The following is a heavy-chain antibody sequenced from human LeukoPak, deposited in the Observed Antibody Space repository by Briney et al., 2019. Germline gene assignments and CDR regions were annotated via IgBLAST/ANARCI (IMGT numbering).Heavy chain of an antibody. CDR1: GFTFSSYT. CDR3: ARHRGGYDDRIDY. J-gene: IGHJ4*02. V-gene: IGHV4-4*02. CDR2: IYHSGST. Sequence: GSLRLSCAASGFTFSSYTMNWVRQAPGKGLEWIGEIYHSGSTNYNPSLKSRVTISLDKSKNQFSLKLSSVTAADTALYYCARHRGGYDDRIDYWGQGTLVTVSS. D-gene: IGHD5-12*01.